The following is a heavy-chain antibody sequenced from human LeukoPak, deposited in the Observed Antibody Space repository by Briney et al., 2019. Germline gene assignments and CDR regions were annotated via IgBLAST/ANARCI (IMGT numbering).Heavy chain of an antibody. Sequence: GGALRLSCGASGVTFRGPFLPRGRQASGEGGGGVGRIKSKANSYATAYAASVKGRFTISRDDSKNTAYLQMNSLKTEDTAVYYCTSPGLHYYGSGRNWFDPWGQGTLVTVSS. CDR1: GVTFRGPF. CDR3: TSPGLHYYGSGRNWFDP. D-gene: IGHD3-10*01. V-gene: IGHV3-73*01. CDR2: IKSKANSYAT. J-gene: IGHJ5*02.